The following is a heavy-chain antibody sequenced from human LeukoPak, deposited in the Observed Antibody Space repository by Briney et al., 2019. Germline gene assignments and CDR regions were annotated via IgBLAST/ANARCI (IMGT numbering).Heavy chain of an antibody. CDR3: ARSLPEYWYYYYYGMDV. CDR1: GGSISSSSYY. D-gene: IGHD2/OR15-2a*01. J-gene: IGHJ6*02. CDR2: IYYSGST. Sequence: SETLSLTCTVSGGSISSSSYYWGWIRQPPGKGLEWIGSIYYSGSTYYNPSLKSRVTISVDTSKNQFSLKLSSVTAADTAVYYCARSLPEYWYYYYYGMDVWGQGTTVTVSS. V-gene: IGHV4-39*07.